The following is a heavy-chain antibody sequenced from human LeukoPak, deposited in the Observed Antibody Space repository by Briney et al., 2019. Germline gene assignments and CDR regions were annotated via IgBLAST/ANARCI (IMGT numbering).Heavy chain of an antibody. CDR2: IIPIFGTA. CDR3: ASRIAAARQGAFDI. J-gene: IGHJ3*02. CDR1: GYTFTGYY. V-gene: IGHV1-69*05. D-gene: IGHD6-13*01. Sequence: ASVKVSCKASGYTFTGYYMHWVRQAPGQGLEWMGGIIPIFGTANYAQKFQGRVTITTDESTSTAYMELSSLRSEDTAVYYCASRIAAARQGAFDIWGQGTMVTVSS.